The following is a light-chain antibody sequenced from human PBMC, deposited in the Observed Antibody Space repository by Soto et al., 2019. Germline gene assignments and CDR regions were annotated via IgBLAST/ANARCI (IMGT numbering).Light chain of an antibody. J-gene: IGLJ2*01. CDR2: YDN. CDR3: PVWDSRSAHVV. V-gene: IGLV3-21*04. Sequence: SYELTQPPSVSVAPGKTARITCGGNNIGSKSVHWYQQKPGQAPVLVIYYDNDRPSGITERFSGSNSGNTATLPIRRDEAVDESDCYCPVWDSRSAHVVFGGGTKLTVL. CDR1: NIGSKS.